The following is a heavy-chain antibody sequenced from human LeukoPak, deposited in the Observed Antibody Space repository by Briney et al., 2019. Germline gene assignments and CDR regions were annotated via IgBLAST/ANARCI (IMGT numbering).Heavy chain of an antibody. CDR1: GGTFSSYA. CDR2: IIPIFGTA. CDR3: ARDSYYDFGTGYNWFDP. J-gene: IGHJ5*02. Sequence: SVKVSCKASGGTFSSYAISWVRQAPGQGLEWMGRIIPIFGTANYAQKFQGRVTITTDESTSTAYMELSSLRSEDTAVYYCARDSYYDFGTGYNWFDPWGQGTLVTVSS. D-gene: IGHD3-3*01. V-gene: IGHV1-69*05.